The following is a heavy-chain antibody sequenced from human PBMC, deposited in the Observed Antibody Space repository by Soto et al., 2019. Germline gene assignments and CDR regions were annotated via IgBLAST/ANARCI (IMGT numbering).Heavy chain of an antibody. J-gene: IGHJ4*02. CDR1: GFTFSSYA. CDR3: AKEGGGVQLWPPYYFDD. CDR2: ISGSGGST. Sequence: HPGGSLRLSCAASGFTFSSYAMSWVRQAPGKGLEWVSAISGSGGSTYYADSVKGRFTISRDNSKNTLYLQMNSLRAEDTAVYYCAKEGGGVQLWPPYYFDDWGQGTLVPVSS. V-gene: IGHV3-23*01. D-gene: IGHD5-18*01.